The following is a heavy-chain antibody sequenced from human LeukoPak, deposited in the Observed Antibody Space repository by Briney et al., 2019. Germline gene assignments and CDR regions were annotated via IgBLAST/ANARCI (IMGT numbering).Heavy chain of an antibody. CDR2: IYHSGRT. J-gene: IGHJ4*02. V-gene: IGHV4-38-2*01. CDR3: ASHTRMTAALHS. CDR1: DYSIGSGNY. D-gene: IGHD6-13*01. Sequence: SETLSHTCAVSDYSIGSGNYWGWIRQPPGKGLAWIGNIYHSGRTYYNPSLKSRVTVSLDTSKNLFSLKVSSVTAADTAVYYCASHTRMTAALHSWGQGTLVTVSS.